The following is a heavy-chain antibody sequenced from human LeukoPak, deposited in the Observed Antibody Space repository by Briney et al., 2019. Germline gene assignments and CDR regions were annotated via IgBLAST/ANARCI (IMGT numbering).Heavy chain of an antibody. J-gene: IGHJ5*02. CDR1: GGSISSSSYY. CDR2: IYYSGST. V-gene: IGHV4-39*01. Sequence: PSETLSLTCTVSGGSISSSSYYWGWIRQPPGKGLEWTGSIYYSGSTYYNPSLKSRVTISVDTSKNQFSLKLSSVTAADTAVYYCARQKRIAAAGRTNWFDPWGQGTLVTVSS. D-gene: IGHD6-13*01. CDR3: ARQKRIAAAGRTNWFDP.